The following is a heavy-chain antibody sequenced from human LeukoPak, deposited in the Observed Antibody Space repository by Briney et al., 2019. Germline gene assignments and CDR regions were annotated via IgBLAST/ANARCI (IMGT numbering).Heavy chain of an antibody. CDR1: GFTFSSYD. D-gene: IGHD3-22*01. CDR3: AKQAVTTSYYYYYMDV. Sequence: GGSLRLSCAASGFTFSSYDMSWVRRAPGKGLEWVSDISGSGGSTYYADSVKGRFTISRDNSKNTLYLQKNSRRTEDTAVYYCAKQAVTTSYYYYYMDVWGKGTTVTVSS. V-gene: IGHV3-23*01. CDR2: ISGSGGST. J-gene: IGHJ6*03.